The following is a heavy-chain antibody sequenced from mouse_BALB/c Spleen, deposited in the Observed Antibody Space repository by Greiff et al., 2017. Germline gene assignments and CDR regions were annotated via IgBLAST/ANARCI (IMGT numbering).Heavy chain of an antibody. Sequence: QVQLQQSGPGLVAPSQSLSITCTVSGFSLTSYGVHWVRQPPGKGLEWLGVIWAGGSTNYNSALMSRLSISKDNSKSQVFLKMNSLQTDDTAMYYCAGGHRGPAMDYWGQGTSVTVSS. CDR2: IWAGGST. V-gene: IGHV2-9*02. CDR1: GFSLTSYG. J-gene: IGHJ4*01. D-gene: IGHD3-3*01. CDR3: AGGHRGPAMDY.